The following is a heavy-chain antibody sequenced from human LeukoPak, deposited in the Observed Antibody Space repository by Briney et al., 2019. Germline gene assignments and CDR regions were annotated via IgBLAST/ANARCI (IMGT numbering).Heavy chain of an antibody. D-gene: IGHD6-13*01. V-gene: IGHV1-8*03. J-gene: IGHJ5*02. CDR3: AREYSSSGIDP. CDR1: EYTFTSYY. CDR2: MNPNSGNT. Sequence: ASVKVSCKASEYTFTSYYMHWVRQATGQGLEWMGWMNPNSGNTGYAQKFQGRVTITRNTSISTAYMELSSLRSEDTAVYYCAREYSSSGIDPWGQGTLVTVSS.